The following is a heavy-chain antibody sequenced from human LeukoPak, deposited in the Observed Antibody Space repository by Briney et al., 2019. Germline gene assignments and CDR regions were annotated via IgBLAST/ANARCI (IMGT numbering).Heavy chain of an antibody. V-gene: IGHV4-31*03. Sequence: SETLSLTCTVSGGSISSGGYYWSWIRQHPGKGLEWIGYIYYSGSTYYNPSLKSRVTISVDTSKSQFSLKLSSVTAADTAVYYCARGLIRYCTNGVCYYFDYWGQGTLVTVSS. D-gene: IGHD2-8*01. CDR1: GGSISSGGYY. CDR2: IYYSGST. CDR3: ARGLIRYCTNGVCYYFDY. J-gene: IGHJ4*02.